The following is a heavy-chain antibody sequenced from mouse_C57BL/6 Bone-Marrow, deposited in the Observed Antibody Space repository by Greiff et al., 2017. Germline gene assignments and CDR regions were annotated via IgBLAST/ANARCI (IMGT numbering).Heavy chain of an antibody. CDR3: ARFWDYFDY. D-gene: IGHD4-1*01. J-gene: IGHJ2*01. Sequence: VQLQQSGPELVKPGASVKISCKASGYSFTGYYMNWVKQSPEKSLERIGEINPSTGGTTYNQKFKAKATLTVDKSSSTAYMQLKSLTSEDSAVYYWARFWDYFDYWGQGTTLTVSA. CDR1: GYSFTGYY. V-gene: IGHV1-42*01. CDR2: INPSTGGT.